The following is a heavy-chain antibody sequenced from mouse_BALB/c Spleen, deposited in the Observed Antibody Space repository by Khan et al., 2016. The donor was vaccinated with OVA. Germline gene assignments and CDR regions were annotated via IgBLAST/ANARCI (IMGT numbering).Heavy chain of an antibody. CDR3: ASNYYGSTYWYFDV. D-gene: IGHD1-1*01. V-gene: IGHV3-8*02. J-gene: IGHJ1*01. Sequence: EVKLEELGPSLVKPSQTLSLTCSVTGDSITSGYWNWIRKFPGNKLEYMGYINYSGSTYYNPSLQSRISITRDTSKNQYYLQLNSVTTEDTATYYCASNYYGSTYWYFDVWGAGTTVTVSS. CDR2: INYSGST. CDR1: GDSITSGY.